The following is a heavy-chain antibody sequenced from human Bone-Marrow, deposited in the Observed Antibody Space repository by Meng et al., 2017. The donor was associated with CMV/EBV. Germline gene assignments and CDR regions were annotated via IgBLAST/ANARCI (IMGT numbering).Heavy chain of an antibody. Sequence: GESLKISCAASGFTFSNAWMSWVRQAPGRGLEWVGLIKSKKDGETTYYATTVLGRFTISRDDSKNALYLQMNGLKTEDTAVYYCTTGYSRATHEGFRGQGSLVTVSS. CDR3: TTGYSRATHEGF. V-gene: IGHV3-15*01. CDR1: GFTFSNAW. D-gene: IGHD6-13*01. CDR2: IKSKKDGETT. J-gene: IGHJ4*02.